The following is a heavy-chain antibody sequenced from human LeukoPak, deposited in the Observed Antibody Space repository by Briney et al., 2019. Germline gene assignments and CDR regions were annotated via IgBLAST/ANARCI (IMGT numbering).Heavy chain of an antibody. CDR1: GYSFASYW. CDR3: ARRNGDYYYGMDV. D-gene: IGHD4-17*01. V-gene: IGHV5-51*01. Sequence: GESLKISCKGSGYSFASYWIGWVRQMPGKGLEWMGIIYPGDSDTRYSPSFQGQVTISADKSISTAYLQWSSLKASDTAMYYCARRNGDYYYGMDVWGKGTTVTVSS. CDR2: IYPGDSDT. J-gene: IGHJ6*04.